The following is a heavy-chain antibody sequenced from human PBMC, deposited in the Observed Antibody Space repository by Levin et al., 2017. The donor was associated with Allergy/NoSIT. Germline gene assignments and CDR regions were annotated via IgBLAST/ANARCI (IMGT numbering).Heavy chain of an antibody. J-gene: IGHJ4*02. CDR2: VSSDGNKK. D-gene: IGHD1-7*01. CDR1: GFTFSSYG. V-gene: IGHV3-30*18. CDR3: AKELMIGTTADY. Sequence: GGSLRLSCAASGFTFSSYGMHWLRQAPGKGLEWVAVVSSDGNKKYYADSVSGRFTISRDNSKKTLDLQMNSLRGEDTAVYYCAKELMIGTTADYWGQGTLVTVSP.